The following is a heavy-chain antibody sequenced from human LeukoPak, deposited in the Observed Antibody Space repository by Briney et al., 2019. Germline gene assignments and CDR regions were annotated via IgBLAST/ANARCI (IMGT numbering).Heavy chain of an antibody. V-gene: IGHV1-69*04. CDR3: ARVVIAAAQNWFDP. CDR1: GGTFSSYA. D-gene: IGHD6-13*01. Sequence: GASVKVSCKASGGTFSSYAISWVRQAPGQGLEWMGRIIPILGIANYAQKFQGRVTITADKSTSTAYMELSSLRSEDTAVYYCARVVIAAAQNWFDPWGQGTLVTVSS. J-gene: IGHJ5*02. CDR2: IIPILGIA.